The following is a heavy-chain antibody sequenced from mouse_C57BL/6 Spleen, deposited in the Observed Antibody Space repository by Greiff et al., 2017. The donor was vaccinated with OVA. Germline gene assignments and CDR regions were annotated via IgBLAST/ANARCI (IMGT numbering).Heavy chain of an antibody. Sequence: DAGGGLVQPKGSLKLSCAASGFSFNTYAMNWVRQAPGKGLEWVARIRSKSNNYATYYADSVKDRFTISRDDSESMLYLQMNNLKTEDTAMYYCVRAYYGSSLAYWGQGTLVTVSA. V-gene: IGHV10-1*01. CDR2: IRSKSNNYAT. D-gene: IGHD1-1*01. CDR1: GFSFNTYA. CDR3: VRAYYGSSLAY. J-gene: IGHJ3*01.